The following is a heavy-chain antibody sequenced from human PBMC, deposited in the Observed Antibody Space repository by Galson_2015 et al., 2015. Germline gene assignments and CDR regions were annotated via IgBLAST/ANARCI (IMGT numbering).Heavy chain of an antibody. V-gene: IGHV4-59*12. CDR2: VYYSGST. CDR1: GGSISNYY. Sequence: SETLSLTCTVSGGSISNYYWSWIRQTPGKGLEWIGYVYYSGSTDYNPSLKSRVTMSLDTSRNQFSLKLRSLTAADTAVYYCASQIHIPLVDGTRPYSYRMDVWGKGTTVTVSP. D-gene: IGHD3-10*01. J-gene: IGHJ6*04. CDR3: ASQIHIPLVDGTRPYSYRMDV.